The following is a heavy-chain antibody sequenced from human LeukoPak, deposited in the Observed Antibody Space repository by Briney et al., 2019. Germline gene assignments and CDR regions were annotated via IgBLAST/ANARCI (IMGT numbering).Heavy chain of an antibody. Sequence: ASVKVSCKASGYTFTGYYMHWVRQAPGQGLEWMGWINPNSGGTNYAQKFQGRVTMTRDTSISTAYMELSRLRSDDTAVYYCARARIAARPSSWSDPWGQGTLVTVSS. CDR2: INPNSGGT. J-gene: IGHJ5*02. CDR3: ARARIAARPSSWSDP. CDR1: GYTFTGYY. D-gene: IGHD6-6*01. V-gene: IGHV1-2*02.